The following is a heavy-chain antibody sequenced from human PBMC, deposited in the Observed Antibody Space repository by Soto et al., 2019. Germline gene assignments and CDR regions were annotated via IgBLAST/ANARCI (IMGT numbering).Heavy chain of an antibody. V-gene: IGHV3-23*01. D-gene: IGHD3-9*01. CDR1: GFTFTTYA. Sequence: PGGSLRLSCAASGFTFTTYAMSWVRQAPGKGLEWLSTTSGTGGSTSYADSVKGRFTISRDNSKKTVYLQMNSLRAEDTAGYYCAKEDTGYPDYWGQGTLVTVSS. J-gene: IGHJ4*02. CDR2: TSGTGGST. CDR3: AKEDTGYPDY.